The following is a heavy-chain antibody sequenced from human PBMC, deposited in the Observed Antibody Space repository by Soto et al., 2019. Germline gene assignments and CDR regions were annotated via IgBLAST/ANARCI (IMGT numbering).Heavy chain of an antibody. CDR1: GGTFSSYA. CDR3: ARDPNGNYYDSSGYQGD. D-gene: IGHD3-22*01. CDR2: IIPIFGTA. V-gene: IGHV1-69*01. J-gene: IGHJ4*02. Sequence: QVQLVQSGAEVKKPGSSVKVSCKASGGTFSSYAISWVRQAPGQGLEWMGGIIPIFGTANNAQKFQGRVTNSADESTSTSDMERSSLRSEDTAVYYCARDPNGNYYDSSGYQGDWGQGTLVTVCS.